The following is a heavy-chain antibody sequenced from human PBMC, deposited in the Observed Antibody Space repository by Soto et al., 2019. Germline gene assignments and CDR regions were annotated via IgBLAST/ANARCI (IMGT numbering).Heavy chain of an antibody. CDR1: GGSISSGGYY. Sequence: QVQLQESGPGLVKPSQTLSLTCTVSGGSISSGGYYWSWIRQHPGKGLAWIGYIYYSGSTYYNPTLESPVTISVDTPNIQFALKLTSVTAADPAVYYGASTSHESSGTAADPWGQGTLVTVSS. D-gene: IGHD3-22*01. V-gene: IGHV4-31*01. CDR3: ASTSHESSGTAADP. CDR2: IYYSGST. J-gene: IGHJ5*02.